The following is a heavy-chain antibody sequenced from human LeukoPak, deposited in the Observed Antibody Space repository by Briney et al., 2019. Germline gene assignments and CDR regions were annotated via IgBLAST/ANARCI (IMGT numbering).Heavy chain of an antibody. CDR1: GGSFSGYY. CDR2: INHSGST. CDR3: ATLSSSGYYLGY. D-gene: IGHD3-22*01. Sequence: SETLSLTCAVYGGSFSGYYWSWIRQPPGKGLEWIGEINHSGSTNYNPSLKSRVTISVDTSKNQFSLKVSSVTAADTAVYYCATLSSSGYYLGYWGQGTLVTVSS. J-gene: IGHJ4*02. V-gene: IGHV4-34*01.